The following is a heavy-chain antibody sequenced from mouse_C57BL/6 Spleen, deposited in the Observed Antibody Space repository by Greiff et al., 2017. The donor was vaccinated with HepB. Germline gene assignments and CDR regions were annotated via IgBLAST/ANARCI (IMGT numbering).Heavy chain of an antibody. CDR1: GFTFSDYG. V-gene: IGHV5-17*01. CDR2: ISSGSSTI. J-gene: IGHJ1*03. CDR3: ATYGNYDGYLYFDV. Sequence: VQVVESGGGLVKPGGSLKLSCAASGFTFSDYGMHWVRQAPEKGLEWVAYISSGSSTIYYADTVKGRFTISRDNAKNTLFLQMTSLRSEDTAMYYCATYGNYDGYLYFDVWGTGTTVTVSS. D-gene: IGHD2-1*01.